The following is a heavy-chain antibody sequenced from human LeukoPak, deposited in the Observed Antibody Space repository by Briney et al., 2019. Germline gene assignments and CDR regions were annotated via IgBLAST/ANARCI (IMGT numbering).Heavy chain of an antibody. CDR3: ARDLSGIAVAGTPLGDY. V-gene: IGHV3-30*03. CDR1: GFTFSSYG. J-gene: IGHJ4*02. Sequence: GGSLRLSCAASGFTFSSYGMHWVRQAPGKGLEWVAVISYDGSNKYYADSVKGRFTISRDNSKNTLYLQMNSLRAEDTAVYYCARDLSGIAVAGTPLGDYWGQGTLVTVSS. CDR2: ISYDGSNK. D-gene: IGHD6-19*01.